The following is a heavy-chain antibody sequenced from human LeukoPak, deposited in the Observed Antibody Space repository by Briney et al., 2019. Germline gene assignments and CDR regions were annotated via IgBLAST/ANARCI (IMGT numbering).Heavy chain of an antibody. Sequence: GGSLRLSCAASGFTFGSYAMNWVRQAPGKGLEWVSTITSGGDTYFADSVKGRFTFSRDNSRNTLYVQMNSLRAEDTAVYYCAKNQPVIDYYYMDVWGKGTTVTVSS. V-gene: IGHV3-23*01. CDR2: ITSGGDT. J-gene: IGHJ6*03. D-gene: IGHD1-14*01. CDR3: AKNQPVIDYYYMDV. CDR1: GFTFGSYA.